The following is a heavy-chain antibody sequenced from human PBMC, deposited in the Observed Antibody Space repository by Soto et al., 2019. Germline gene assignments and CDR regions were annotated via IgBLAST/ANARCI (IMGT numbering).Heavy chain of an antibody. CDR2: INHSGST. D-gene: IGHD3-22*01. CDR1: GGSFSGYY. CDR3: ARDYYDSSGRPTIDY. Sequence: QVQLQQWGAGLLKPSETLSLTCAVYGGSFSGYYWSWIRQPPGKGLEWIGEINHSGSTNYNPSLKSRTTISVDTSKNQFSLKRSSVTAADTAVYYCARDYYDSSGRPTIDYWGQGTLVNVSS. J-gene: IGHJ4*02. V-gene: IGHV4-34*01.